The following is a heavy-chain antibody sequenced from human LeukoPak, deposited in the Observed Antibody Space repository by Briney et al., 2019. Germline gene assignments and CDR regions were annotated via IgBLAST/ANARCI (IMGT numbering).Heavy chain of an antibody. CDR3: ATLPWVSVVDYYYYGMDV. V-gene: IGHV1-24*01. CDR2: FDPEDGET. CDR1: GYTLTELS. Sequence: ASVTVSCKVSGYTLTELSMHWVRQAPGKGLEWMGGFDPEDGETIYAQKFQGRVTMTEDTSTDTAYMELSSLRSEDTAVYYCATLPWVSVVDYYYYGMDVWGQGTTVTVSS. D-gene: IGHD3-22*01. J-gene: IGHJ6*02.